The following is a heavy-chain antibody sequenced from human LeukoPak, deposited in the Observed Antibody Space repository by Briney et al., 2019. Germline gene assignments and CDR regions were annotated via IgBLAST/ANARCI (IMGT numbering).Heavy chain of an antibody. CDR2: ISNSDGST. D-gene: IGHD5-18*01. V-gene: IGHV3-23*01. CDR1: GFTFDDYT. CDR3: AKAAGYLL. J-gene: IGHJ4*02. Sequence: GGSLRLSCAASGFTFDDYTMHWVRQAPGKGLEWVSTISNSDGSTYYADSVKGRFSISRDNSENTLYLQMNSLRAEDTAVYYCAKAAGYLLWGQGTLVTVSS.